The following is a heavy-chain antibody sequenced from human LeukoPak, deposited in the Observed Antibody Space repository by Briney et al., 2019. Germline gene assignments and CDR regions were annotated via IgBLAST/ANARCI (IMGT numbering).Heavy chain of an antibody. D-gene: IGHD4-17*01. CDR3: ARGRTVTTGYGMDV. J-gene: IGHJ6*02. Sequence: PGGSLRLSCAASGFTVSSNYMSWVRQAPGKGLEWVPVIYSGGSTYYADSVKGRFTISRDNSKNTLYLQMNSLRAEDTAVYYCARGRTVTTGYGMDVWGQGTTVTVSS. CDR1: GFTVSSNY. V-gene: IGHV3-53*01. CDR2: IYSGGST.